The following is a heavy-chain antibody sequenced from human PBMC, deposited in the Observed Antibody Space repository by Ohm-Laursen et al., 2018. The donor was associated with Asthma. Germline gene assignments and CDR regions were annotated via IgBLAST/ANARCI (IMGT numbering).Heavy chain of an antibody. CDR3: AKLAD. V-gene: IGHV3-9*01. Sequence: SLRLSCAASGFTFDDYAMHWVRQAPGKGLEWVSGISWNSGSIGYADSVKGRFTISRDNAKNSLYLQMNSLRAEDTALYYCAKLADWGQGTLVTVSS. CDR1: GFTFDDYA. CDR2: ISWNSGSI. J-gene: IGHJ4*02.